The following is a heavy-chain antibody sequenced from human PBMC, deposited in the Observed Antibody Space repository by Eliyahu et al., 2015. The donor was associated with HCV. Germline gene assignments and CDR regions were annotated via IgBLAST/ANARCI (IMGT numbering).Heavy chain of an antibody. CDR1: EFTLIAYT. J-gene: IGHJ3*01. CDR3: TRKRPGEPPRYLFDV. Sequence: EVQLLESGGDLVQPGGSLRISCEAFEFTLIAYTMVWVRQAPGKGLEWVSAISGDSVWIYYADSVKGRFSVSRDNSRNMFYLQMNSLRVEDTALYYCTRKRPGEPPRYLFDVWGQGTMVTVSS. D-gene: IGHD3-16*01. V-gene: IGHV3-23*01. CDR2: ISGDSVWI.